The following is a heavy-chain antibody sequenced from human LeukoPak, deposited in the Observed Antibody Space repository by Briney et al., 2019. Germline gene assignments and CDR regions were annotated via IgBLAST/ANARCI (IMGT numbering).Heavy chain of an antibody. V-gene: IGHV3-23*01. J-gene: IGHJ5*02. CDR3: AKGGRDTGGNWFDP. CDR2: ISGSGGNT. D-gene: IGHD2-8*02. CDR1: GFTFSSYA. Sequence: GGSLRLSCAASGFTFSSYAMSWVRQAPGKGLEWVSTISGSGGNTFYADSVKGRFTISRDNSKKTVHLQMSSLRAEDTAVYYCAKGGRDTGGNWFDPWGQGTLVTVSS.